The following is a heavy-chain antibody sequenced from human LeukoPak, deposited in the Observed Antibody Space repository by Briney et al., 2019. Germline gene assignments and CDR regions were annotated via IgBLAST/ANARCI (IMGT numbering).Heavy chain of an antibody. V-gene: IGHV1-2*02. Sequence: PRASVKVSCKASGYTFTGYYMHWVRQAPGQGLEWMGWINPNHGDTNYAQKFQDRVSMTRDTSISTAYMHLSRLRSADTAVYYCARSPHILTGENFDYWGQGTLLTVSS. CDR3: ARSPHILTGENFDY. CDR2: INPNHGDT. D-gene: IGHD3-9*01. CDR1: GYTFTGYY. J-gene: IGHJ4*02.